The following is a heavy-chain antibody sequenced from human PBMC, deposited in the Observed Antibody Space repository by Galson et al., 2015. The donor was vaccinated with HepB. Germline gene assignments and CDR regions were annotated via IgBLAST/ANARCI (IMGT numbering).Heavy chain of an antibody. CDR1: GFSLSTSGMC. J-gene: IGHJ4*02. CDR2: IDWDDDK. D-gene: IGHD5-12*01. V-gene: IGHV2-70*01. CDR3: ARSPAGYSGYDFFDY. Sequence: PALVKPTQTLTLTCTFPGFSLSTSGMCVSWIRQPPGKALEWLALIDWDDDKYYSTSLKTRLTISKDTSKNQVVLTMTNMDPVDTATYYCARSPAGYSGYDFFDYWGQGTLVTVSS.